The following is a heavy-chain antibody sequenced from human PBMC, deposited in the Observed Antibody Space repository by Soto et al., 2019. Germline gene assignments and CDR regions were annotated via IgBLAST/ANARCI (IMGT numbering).Heavy chain of an antibody. CDR3: ARTAGYCSGGSCPYYFDY. D-gene: IGHD2-15*01. V-gene: IGHV4-59*01. CDR2: IYYSGST. CDR1: GGSISSYY. Sequence: QVQLQESGPGLVKPSETLSLTCTVSGGSISSYYWSWIRQPPGKGLEWIGYIYYSGSTNYNPSLKSRVTISVDTSKTQFSLKLSSVTAADTAVYYCARTAGYCSGGSCPYYFDYWGQGTLVTVSS. J-gene: IGHJ4*02.